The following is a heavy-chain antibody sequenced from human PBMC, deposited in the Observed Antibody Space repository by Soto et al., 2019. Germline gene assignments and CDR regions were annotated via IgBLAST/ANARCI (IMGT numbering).Heavy chain of an antibody. CDR3: ARYRFSGNKWSKFDY. J-gene: IGHJ4*02. Sequence: SETLSLTCTVSGVTVSSDAYYWSWIRQHPGKGLEWIGNIYHTGSTYYSPSLKSRVVISLDTSKNQFSLTLTSVTAADTAVYYCARYRFSGNKWSKFDYWGQGTLVTVSS. V-gene: IGHV4-31*03. CDR1: GVTVSSDAYY. CDR2: IYHTGST. D-gene: IGHD3-16*02.